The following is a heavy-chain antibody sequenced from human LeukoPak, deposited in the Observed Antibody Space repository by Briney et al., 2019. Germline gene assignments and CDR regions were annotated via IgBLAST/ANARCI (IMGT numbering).Heavy chain of an antibody. J-gene: IGHJ4*02. CDR1: GFTFSTYS. CDR2: ISSSTTYI. D-gene: IGHD2-2*01. V-gene: IGHV3-21*01. Sequence: QPGGSLRLSCAASGFTFSTYSMSWVRQAPGKGLEWVSSISSSTTYINYADSVKGRFTISRDNAKNSLYLQMNSLRAEDTAVYYCAPIIVVPPAMEGHWGQGTLVTVSS. CDR3: APIIVVPPAMEGH.